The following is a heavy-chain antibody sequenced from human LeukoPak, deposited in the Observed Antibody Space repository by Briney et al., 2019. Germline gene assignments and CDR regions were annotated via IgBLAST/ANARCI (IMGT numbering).Heavy chain of an antibody. CDR2: ISSNSRDI. Sequence: KTGGSLRLSCAASGFTFNTYSMNWVRQAPGKGLEWVSSISSNSRDIYYADSVKGRFTISRDNSKNTLYLQMNSLRAEDTAVYYCAKDTEWELPEYFQHWGQGTLVTVSS. J-gene: IGHJ1*01. CDR1: GFTFNTYS. CDR3: AKDTEWELPEYFQH. D-gene: IGHD1-26*01. V-gene: IGHV3-21*04.